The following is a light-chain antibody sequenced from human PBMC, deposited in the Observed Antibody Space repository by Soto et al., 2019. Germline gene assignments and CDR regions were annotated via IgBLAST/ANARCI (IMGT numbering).Light chain of an antibody. Sequence: EIVLTQSPATLSLSPGERATLSCRASQSVSSYLAWYQQKPGQAPRLLIYDASNRATGIPARFSGSGSGTEFTLTISSLEPEDFAVYYCQQRSNCPAFTVGSGT. CDR1: QSVSSY. CDR2: DAS. J-gene: IGKJ3*01. V-gene: IGKV3-11*01. CDR3: QQRSNCPAFT.